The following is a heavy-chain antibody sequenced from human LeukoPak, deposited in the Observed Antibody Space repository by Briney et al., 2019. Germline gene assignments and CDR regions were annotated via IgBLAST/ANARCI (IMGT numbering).Heavy chain of an antibody. V-gene: IGHV4-34*01. Sequence: SETLSLTCAVYGGSFSGYYWSWIRQPPGKGLEWIGEINHSGSTNYNPSLKSRVTISVDTSKNQFSLKLSSVTAADTAVYYCARELWFGDPALLNWFDPWGQGTLVTVSS. CDR3: ARELWFGDPALLNWFDP. D-gene: IGHD3-10*01. CDR2: INHSGST. CDR1: GGSFSGYY. J-gene: IGHJ5*02.